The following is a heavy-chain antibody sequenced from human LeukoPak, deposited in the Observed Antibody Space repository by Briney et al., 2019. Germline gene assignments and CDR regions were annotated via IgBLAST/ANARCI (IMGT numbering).Heavy chain of an antibody. Sequence: SGGSLRLSCEASGFTLTTYPMSWVRQAPGKGLEWVSTVSGTGFTTHYADSVKGRFTISRDTSKNILYLEMSSLRAEDTAVYYCAKDGYDVIPFDDWGQGTLVAVSS. CDR2: VSGTGFTT. V-gene: IGHV3-23*01. D-gene: IGHD3-22*01. CDR1: GFTLTTYP. CDR3: AKDGYDVIPFDD. J-gene: IGHJ4*02.